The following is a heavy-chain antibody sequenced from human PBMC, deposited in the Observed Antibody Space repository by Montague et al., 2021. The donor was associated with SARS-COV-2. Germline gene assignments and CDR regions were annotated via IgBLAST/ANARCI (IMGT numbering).Heavy chain of an antibody. D-gene: IGHD4-11*01. CDR3: ARDDYTPGDYYYYYGMDV. J-gene: IGHJ6*02. Sequence: SETLSLTCTVSGYSISSGYYWGWIRQPPGKGLEWIGSIYHSGSTYCNPSLKSRVTISVDTSKNQFSLKLSSVTAADTAVYYCARDDYTPGDYYYYYGMDVWGQGTTVTVSS. CDR2: IYHSGST. V-gene: IGHV4-38-2*02. CDR1: GYSISSGYY.